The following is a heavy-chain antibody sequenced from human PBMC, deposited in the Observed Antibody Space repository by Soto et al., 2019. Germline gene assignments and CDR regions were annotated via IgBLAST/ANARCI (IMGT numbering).Heavy chain of an antibody. J-gene: IGHJ6*02. CDR3: ARVRITIFGVVGGGGNYYYYGMDV. Sequence: SETLSLTCSVSGGTINSGDYFWSWIRQPPGKGLEWIGSIFYTGSTYYSPSLKSRASMSMDTSKNLFSLRLRSLTAADTAVYYCARVRITIFGVVGGGGNYYYYGMDVWGQGTTVTVSS. V-gene: IGHV4-30-4*01. D-gene: IGHD3-3*01. CDR1: GGTINSGDYF. CDR2: IFYTGST.